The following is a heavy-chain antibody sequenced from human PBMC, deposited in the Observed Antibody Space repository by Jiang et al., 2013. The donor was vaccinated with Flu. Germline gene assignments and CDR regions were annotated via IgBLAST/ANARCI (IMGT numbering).Heavy chain of an antibody. CDR1: GGSISSYY. D-gene: IGHD2-2*01. Sequence: GLVKPSETLSLTCTVSGGSISSYYWSWIRQPPGKGLEWIGYIYYSGSTNYNPSLKSRVTISVDTSKNQFSLKLSSVTAADTAVYYCARDVYCSSTSCPSDDAFDIWGQGTMVTVSS. CDR2: IYYSGST. CDR3: ARDVYCSSTSCPSDDAFDI. J-gene: IGHJ3*02. V-gene: IGHV4-59*01.